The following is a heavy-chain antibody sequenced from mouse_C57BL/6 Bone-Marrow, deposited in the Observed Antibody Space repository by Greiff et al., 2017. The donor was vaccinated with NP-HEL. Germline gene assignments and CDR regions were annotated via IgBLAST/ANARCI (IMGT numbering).Heavy chain of an antibody. CDR1: GYSITSGYY. CDR3: AREVDYYGSSYNYFDY. J-gene: IGHJ2*01. V-gene: IGHV3-6*01. Sequence: EVQLQQSGPGLVKPSQSLSLTCSVTGYSITSGYYWNWIRQFPGNKLEWMGYISYDGSNNYNPSLKNRISITRDTSKNQFFLKLNSVTTEDTATYYCAREVDYYGSSYNYFDYWGQGTTLTVSS. D-gene: IGHD1-1*01. CDR2: ISYDGSN.